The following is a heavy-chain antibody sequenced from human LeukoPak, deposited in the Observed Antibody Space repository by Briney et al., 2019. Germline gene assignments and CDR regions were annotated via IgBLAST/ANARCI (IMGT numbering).Heavy chain of an antibody. D-gene: IGHD6-13*01. CDR3: AKDAAGPEY. V-gene: IGHV3-53*01. CDR2: IYSGGST. J-gene: IGHJ4*02. Sequence: GGSLRLSCAASGFTVSSNYMSWVRQAPGKGLEWVSIIYSGGSTYYADSVKGRFTISRDNSRNTLHLQMNSLRAEDTAVYYCAKDAAGPEYWGQGTLVTVSS. CDR1: GFTVSSNY.